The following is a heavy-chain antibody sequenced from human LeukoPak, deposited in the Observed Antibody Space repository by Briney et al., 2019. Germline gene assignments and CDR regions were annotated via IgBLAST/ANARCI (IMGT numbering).Heavy chain of an antibody. CDR2: INHSGST. CDR3: AREGLPEYNWNYSGWFDP. J-gene: IGHJ5*02. CDR1: GGSFSGYY. V-gene: IGHV4-34*01. D-gene: IGHD1-7*01. Sequence: SETLSLTCAVYGGSFSGYYWSWIRQPPGKGLEWIGEINHSGSTNYNPSLKSRVTISVDTSKNQFSLKLSSVTAADTAVYYCAREGLPEYNWNYSGWFDPWGQGTLVTVSS.